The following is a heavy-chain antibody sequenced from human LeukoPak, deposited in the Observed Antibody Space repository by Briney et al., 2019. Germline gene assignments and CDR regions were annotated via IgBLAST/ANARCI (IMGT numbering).Heavy chain of an antibody. J-gene: IGHJ3*02. CDR3: ARDFHRYCYDCGDYYTTFDI. Sequence: SVKVSCKASGGTFSSYAISWVRQAPGQGLEWMGGIIPIFGTANYAQKFQGRVTITADESTSTAYMELSSLRADDTAVYYCARDFHRYCYDCGDYYTTFDIWGQGTMVTVSS. CDR2: IIPIFGTA. D-gene: IGHD3-22*01. CDR1: GGTFSSYA. V-gene: IGHV1-69*13.